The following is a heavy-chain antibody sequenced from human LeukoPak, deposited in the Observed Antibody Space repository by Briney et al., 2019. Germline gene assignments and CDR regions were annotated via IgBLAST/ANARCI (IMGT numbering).Heavy chain of an antibody. Sequence: GGSLRLSCAASGFTFSSYEMNWVRQAPGKGLEWVSHISTSGSTIYYADSVKGRFTISRDNAKNSLYLQMNSLRAEDTAIYYCARDDGILFDFWGQRTLVTVSS. D-gene: IGHD3-3*01. J-gene: IGHJ4*02. CDR1: GFTFSSYE. V-gene: IGHV3-48*03. CDR3: ARDDGILFDF. CDR2: ISTSGSTI.